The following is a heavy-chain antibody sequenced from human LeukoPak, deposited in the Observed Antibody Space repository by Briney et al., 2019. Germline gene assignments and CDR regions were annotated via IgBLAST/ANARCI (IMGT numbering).Heavy chain of an antibody. Sequence: PGGSLRLSCAASGFTLSSYAMSWVRQAPGQGLEWVSTISDSGGSTYYADSVKGRFTLSRDNSKSTLSLQMNSLRADDTAVYHCATQNFDYWGQGTLVTVSS. J-gene: IGHJ4*02. CDR3: ATQNFDY. CDR2: ISDSGGST. CDR1: GFTLSSYA. V-gene: IGHV3-23*01.